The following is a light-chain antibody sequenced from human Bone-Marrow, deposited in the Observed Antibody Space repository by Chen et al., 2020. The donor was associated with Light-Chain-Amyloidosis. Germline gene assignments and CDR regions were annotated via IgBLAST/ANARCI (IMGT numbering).Light chain of an antibody. CDR3: QQYDNLPLT. CDR1: QDIRNY. J-gene: IGKJ4*01. Sequence: DIQMTQSPSSLSASVGDRVTITCLASQDIRNYLNWYQQKPGKAPKLLIYDAANLETGVPSRFSGSGSETDFSFTISSLQPEDFATYYCQQYDNLPLTFGGGTKVEIK. CDR2: DAA. V-gene: IGKV1-33*01.